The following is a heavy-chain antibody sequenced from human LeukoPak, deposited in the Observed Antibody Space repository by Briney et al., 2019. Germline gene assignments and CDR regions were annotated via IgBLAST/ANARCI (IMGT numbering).Heavy chain of an antibody. CDR2: ISAYNGNT. J-gene: IGHJ4*02. CDR1: GYTFTSYG. V-gene: IGHV1-18*01. CDR3: AREKLPLFGLLFVPYYFDY. Sequence: ASVKVSCKASGYTFTSYGISWVRQAPGQGLEWMGWISAYNGNTNYALKLQGRVTMTTDTSTSTAYMELRSLRSDDTAVYYCAREKLPLFGLLFVPYYFDYWGQGTLVTVSS. D-gene: IGHD2-21*02.